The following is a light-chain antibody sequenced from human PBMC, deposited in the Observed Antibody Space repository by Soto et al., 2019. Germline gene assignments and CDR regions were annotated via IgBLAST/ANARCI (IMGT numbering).Light chain of an antibody. CDR2: AAS. Sequence: DFQMTQSPSSLSASVGDRVTITCRASQSIRNYLNWYQQKLGKAPKLLIYAASHLQSGVPSRFRGSGSGTDFTLTISSLQPDDFATYYCQQCTSYSRTFGQGTKVDIK. J-gene: IGKJ1*01. V-gene: IGKV1-39*01. CDR3: QQCTSYSRT. CDR1: QSIRNY.